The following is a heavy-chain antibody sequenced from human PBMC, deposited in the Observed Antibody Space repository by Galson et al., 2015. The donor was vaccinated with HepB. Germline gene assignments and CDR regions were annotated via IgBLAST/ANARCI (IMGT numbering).Heavy chain of an antibody. CDR2: IWYDGSKA. CDR3: AKGGDTGSEY. CDR1: GFFFSTYG. Sequence: SLRLSCAASGFFFSTYGMHWVRQAPGKGLEWVAVIWYDGSKAYYADSVRGRFTISRDNSKNTLSLQMNSLRGEDTAIYYCAKGGDTGSEYWGQGTLVTVSS. J-gene: IGHJ4*02. V-gene: IGHV3-33*06. D-gene: IGHD2-21*01.